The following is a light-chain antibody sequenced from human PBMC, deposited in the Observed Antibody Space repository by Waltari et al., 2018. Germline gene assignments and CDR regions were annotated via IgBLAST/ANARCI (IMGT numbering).Light chain of an antibody. CDR1: SSDIGVSNY. Sequence: QSALTQPASVSGSPGQSITISCTGTSSDIGVSNYVSWYQQHPGKAPKLLIYHVNTRPLGVSNRFSGSRSGNTASLTIAGLQAEDESDYYCSSYTTTNTLEVMFGTGTKLTVL. CDR3: SSYTTTNTLEVM. J-gene: IGLJ3*02. V-gene: IGLV2-14*03. CDR2: HVN.